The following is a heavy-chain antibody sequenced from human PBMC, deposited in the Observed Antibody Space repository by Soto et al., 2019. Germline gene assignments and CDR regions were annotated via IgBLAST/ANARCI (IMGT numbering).Heavy chain of an antibody. D-gene: IGHD2-15*01. CDR1: GASIRSFY. J-gene: IGHJ4*02. V-gene: IGHV4-4*07. CDR2: IYTSGST. CDR3: ATDSGHWSGDSCGRYYSDY. Sequence: QVPLPESLPGLVKPSETLSLTCTVSGASIRSFYWSWIRQHAGKGLEWIGRIYTSGSTNYNPSLKSRVTMSLATSKNQFSLMISSVTGADSAVYYCATDSGHWSGDSCGRYYSDYCGQGTVVIVSS.